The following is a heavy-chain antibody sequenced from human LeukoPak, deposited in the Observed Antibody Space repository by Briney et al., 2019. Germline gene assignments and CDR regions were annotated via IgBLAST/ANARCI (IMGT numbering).Heavy chain of an antibody. CDR3: ASLGGGGTWQQQPGYYFDY. J-gene: IGHJ4*02. CDR2: IIPIFGTA. CDR1: GGTFSSYA. Sequence: SVKVSCKASGGTFSSYAISWVRQAPGQGLEWMGGIIPIFGTANYAQKFQGRVTITANESTSTAYMELSSLRSEDTAVYYCASLGGGGTWQQQPGYYFDYWGQGTLVNVFS. D-gene: IGHD1-7*01. V-gene: IGHV1-69*13.